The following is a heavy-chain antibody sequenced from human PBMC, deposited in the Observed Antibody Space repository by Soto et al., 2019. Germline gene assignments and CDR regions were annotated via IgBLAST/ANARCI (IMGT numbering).Heavy chain of an antibody. Sequence: ASVKVSCKASGGTFSSYAISWVRQAPGQGLEWMGGIIPIFGTANYAQKFQGRVTITGDESTSTAYMELSSLRSEDTAVYYCARDRVVVPAARYYYYYYGMDVWGQGTTVTVSS. CDR2: IIPIFGTA. D-gene: IGHD2-2*01. V-gene: IGHV1-69*13. CDR1: GGTFSSYA. J-gene: IGHJ6*02. CDR3: ARDRVVVPAARYYYYYYGMDV.